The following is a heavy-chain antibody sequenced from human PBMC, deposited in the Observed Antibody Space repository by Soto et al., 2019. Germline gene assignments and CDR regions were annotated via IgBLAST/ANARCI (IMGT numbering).Heavy chain of an antibody. CDR1: GGSISSYY. CDR3: ARDPGLRWAKNGGLAFDI. Sequence: SETLSLTCTVSGGSISSYYWSWIRQPPGKGLEWIGYIYYSGSTNYNPSLKSRVTISVDTSKNQFSLKLSSVTAADTAVYYCARDPGLRWAKNGGLAFDIWGQGTMVTVS. J-gene: IGHJ3*02. D-gene: IGHD4-17*01. CDR2: IYYSGST. V-gene: IGHV4-59*01.